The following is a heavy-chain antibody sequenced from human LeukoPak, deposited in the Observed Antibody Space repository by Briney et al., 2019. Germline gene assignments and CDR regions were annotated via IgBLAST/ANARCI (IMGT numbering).Heavy chain of an antibody. CDR2: ISRSSSYI. Sequence: GGSLRLSCAASGFTFSDYTMNWVRQAPGKGLEWVSSISRSSSYIYYVDSVKGRFTISRDNAKKSLYLQINTLRAEDTAVYYCVRGPHIAATSYWGQGTLVTVSS. J-gene: IGHJ4*02. CDR3: VRGPHIAATSY. CDR1: GFTFSDYT. D-gene: IGHD6-25*01. V-gene: IGHV3-21*04.